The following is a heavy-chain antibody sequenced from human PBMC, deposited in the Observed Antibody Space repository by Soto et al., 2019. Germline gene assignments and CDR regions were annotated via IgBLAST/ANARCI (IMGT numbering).Heavy chain of an antibody. V-gene: IGHV1-58*02. Sequence: QMQLVQSGPEVKKPGTSVKVSCKASGFTFTSSAMLWVRQARGQRLEWIGWIVVGSGNTNYAQKFQERVTITRDMSTSTAYMELSSLRSEDTAVYYCASNRAAGVYWYFDLWGRGTLVTVSS. D-gene: IGHD6-13*01. J-gene: IGHJ2*01. CDR2: IVVGSGNT. CDR1: GFTFTSSA. CDR3: ASNRAAGVYWYFDL.